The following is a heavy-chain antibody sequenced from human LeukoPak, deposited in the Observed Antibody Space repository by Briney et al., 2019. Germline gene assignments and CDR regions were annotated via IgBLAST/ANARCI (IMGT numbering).Heavy chain of an antibody. CDR2: IWYDGSNK. CDR1: GFTFSSYG. V-gene: IGHV3-33*06. D-gene: IGHD3-16*01. CDR3: ANAEYVWGTFYYFDY. Sequence: GGSLRLSCAASGFTFSSYGMHWVRQAPGKGLEWVAVIWYDGSNKYYADSVKGRFTISRDNSKNTLYLQMNSLRAEDTAVYYCANAEYVWGTFYYFDYWGQGTLVTVSS. J-gene: IGHJ4*02.